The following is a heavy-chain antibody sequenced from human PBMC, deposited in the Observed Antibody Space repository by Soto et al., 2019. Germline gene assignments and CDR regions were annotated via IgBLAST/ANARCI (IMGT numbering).Heavy chain of an antibody. Sequence: SETLSLTCTVSGGSISSGDYYWSWVRQPPGKGLEWIGYIYYSGSTYYNPSLKSRVTISVDTSKNQFSLKLSSVTAADTAVYYCASISSGYYSRRTFDYWGQGTLVTVSS. V-gene: IGHV4-30-4*01. J-gene: IGHJ4*02. CDR2: IYYSGST. D-gene: IGHD3-22*01. CDR1: GGSISSGDYY. CDR3: ASISSGYYSRRTFDY.